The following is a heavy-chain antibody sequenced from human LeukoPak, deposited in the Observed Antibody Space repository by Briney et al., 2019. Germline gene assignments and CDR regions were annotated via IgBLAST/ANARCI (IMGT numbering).Heavy chain of an antibody. D-gene: IGHD4-17*01. CDR1: GFTFSNAW. CDR2: MESKSDGGST. V-gene: IGHV3-15*04. CDR3: TTLDGDYAPDY. Sequence: GGSLRLSCAGSGFTFSNAWMRWVRQAPGKGLEWVGRMESKSDGGSTDYAAPVKGRFTISRDDSKNTLFLQINSLKTEDTAVYYCTTLDGDYAPDYWGQGTLVTVSS. J-gene: IGHJ4*02.